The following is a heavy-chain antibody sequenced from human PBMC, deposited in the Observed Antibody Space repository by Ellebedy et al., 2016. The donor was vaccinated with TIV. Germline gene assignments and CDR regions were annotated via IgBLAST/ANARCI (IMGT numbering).Heavy chain of an antibody. V-gene: IGHV3-7*03. J-gene: IGHJ6*02. CDR3: ARDKVVAALHYYYYGMDV. Sequence: GGSLRLXCAASGFTFSSYWMSWVRQAPGKGLEWVANIKQDGSEKYYVDSVKGRFTISRDNAKNSLYLQMNSLRAEDTAVYYCARDKVVAALHYYYYGMDVWGQGTTVTVSS. CDR1: GFTFSSYW. CDR2: IKQDGSEK. D-gene: IGHD2-15*01.